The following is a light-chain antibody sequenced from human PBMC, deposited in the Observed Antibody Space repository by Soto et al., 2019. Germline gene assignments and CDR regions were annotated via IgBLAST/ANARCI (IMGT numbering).Light chain of an antibody. CDR2: KGT. CDR1: SSDVGAYNS. Sequence: QSALAQPASVSGSPGQSITISCTGTSSDVGAYNSVSWDQQHPHKAPQFIIYKGTQRPSGVSNRFSGSTSGNAASLTISGLQADDDADHFCCSSAPERNSVFGNWPQLTAL. CDR3: CSSAPERNSV. J-gene: IGLJ1*01. V-gene: IGLV2-23*01.